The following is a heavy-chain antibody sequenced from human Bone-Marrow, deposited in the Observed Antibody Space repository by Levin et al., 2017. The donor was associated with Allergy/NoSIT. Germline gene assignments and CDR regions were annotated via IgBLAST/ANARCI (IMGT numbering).Heavy chain of an antibody. V-gene: IGHV1-69*06. CDR2: IIPIFDTT. Sequence: EASVKVSCKASGGTFSSYAITWVRQARGQGLEWIGGIIPIFDTTNYAQNFQGRVTITADKSTTTAYMELSGLRSDDTAVYYCARDGVDCSGNTCYTPYYAMDVWGQGTTVTVSS. CDR3: ARDGVDCSGNTCYTPYYAMDV. CDR1: GGTFSSYA. D-gene: IGHD2-2*02. J-gene: IGHJ6*02.